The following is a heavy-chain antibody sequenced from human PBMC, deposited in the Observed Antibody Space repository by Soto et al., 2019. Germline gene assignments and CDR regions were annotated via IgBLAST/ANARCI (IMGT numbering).Heavy chain of an antibody. D-gene: IGHD2-8*01. CDR3: ASSLMVPGWFDP. J-gene: IGHJ5*02. Sequence: GGSLRLSCAASGFTFSSYSMNWVRQAPGKVLEWVSSISSSSSYIYYADSVKGRFTISRDNAKNSLYLQMNSLRAEDTAVYYCASSLMVPGWFDPWGQGTLVTVSS. CDR2: ISSSSSYI. V-gene: IGHV3-21*01. CDR1: GFTFSSYS.